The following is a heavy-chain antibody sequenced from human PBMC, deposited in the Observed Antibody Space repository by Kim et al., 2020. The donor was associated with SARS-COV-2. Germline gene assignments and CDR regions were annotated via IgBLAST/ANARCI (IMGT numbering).Heavy chain of an antibody. CDR2: INHSGST. V-gene: IGHV4-34*01. D-gene: IGHD6-13*01. CDR3: ARAGFPKLYSSSWYPFDY. CDR1: GGSFSGYY. J-gene: IGHJ4*02. Sequence: SETLSLTCAVYGGSFSGYYWSWIRQPPGKGLEWIGEINHSGSTNYNPSLKSRVTISVDTSKNQFSLKLSSVTAADTAVYYCARAGFPKLYSSSWYPFDYWGQGTLVTVSS.